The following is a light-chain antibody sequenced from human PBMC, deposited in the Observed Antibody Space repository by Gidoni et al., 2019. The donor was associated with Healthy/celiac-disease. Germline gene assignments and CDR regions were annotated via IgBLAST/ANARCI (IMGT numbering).Light chain of an antibody. J-gene: IGKJ4*01. CDR3: QQYNNWPPLT. Sequence: EIVMTQSPATRSVSPGERATLSCMASQSVSRNLAWYQQKPGQAPRLLIYGASTRAPGIPARFSGSGSGTEFTLTISSLQSEDFAVYDCQQYNNWPPLTFXGXTKVEIK. V-gene: IGKV3-15*01. CDR2: GAS. CDR1: QSVSRN.